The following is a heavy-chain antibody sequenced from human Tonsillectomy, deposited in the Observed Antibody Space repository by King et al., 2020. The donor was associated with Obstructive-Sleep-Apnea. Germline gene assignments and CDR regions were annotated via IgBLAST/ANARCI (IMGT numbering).Heavy chain of an antibody. CDR3: ASPLGGQDWFDP. V-gene: IGHV1-8*01. CDR1: GYTFTRYD. CDR2: MNPNSGNK. J-gene: IGHJ5*02. Sequence: QLVQAGAEVKKPGASVKVSCNASGYTFTRYDIKWERQATGPGLEWMGGMNPNSGNKGNAQKYQVRVTRTRNTSISTAYMELSSLRSEDTAVYYCASPLGGQDWFDPWGQGTLVTVSS. D-gene: IGHD3-16*01.